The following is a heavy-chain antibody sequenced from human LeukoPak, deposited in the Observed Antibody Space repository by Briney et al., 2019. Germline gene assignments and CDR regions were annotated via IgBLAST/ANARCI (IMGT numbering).Heavy chain of an antibody. CDR1: GFTFSSYS. Sequence: GGPLRLSCAASGFTFSSYSMNWVRQAPGKGLEWVSSISSSSSYIYYADSVKGRFTISRDNAKNSLYLQMNSLRAEDTAVYYCARETIGYCSGGSCYDAYGMDVWGQGTTVTVSS. CDR2: ISSSSSYI. D-gene: IGHD2-15*01. J-gene: IGHJ6*02. V-gene: IGHV3-21*01. CDR3: ARETIGYCSGGSCYDAYGMDV.